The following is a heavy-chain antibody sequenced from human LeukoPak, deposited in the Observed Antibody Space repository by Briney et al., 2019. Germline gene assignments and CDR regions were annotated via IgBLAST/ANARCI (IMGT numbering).Heavy chain of an antibody. D-gene: IGHD4-11*01. CDR2: ISYDGSNK. CDR3: AKDGSGNLLTTVTLDY. V-gene: IGHV3-30*18. CDR1: GFTFSSYG. J-gene: IGHJ4*02. Sequence: PGGSLRLSCAASGFTFSSYGMHWVRQAPGKGLEWVAVISYDGSNKYYADSVKGRFTISRDNSKNTLYLQMNSLRAEDTAVYYCAKDGSGNLLTTVTLDYWGQGTLVTVSS.